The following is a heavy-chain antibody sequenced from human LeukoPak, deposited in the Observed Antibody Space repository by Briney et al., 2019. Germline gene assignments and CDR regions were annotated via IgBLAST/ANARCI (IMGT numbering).Heavy chain of an antibody. J-gene: IGHJ3*02. CDR2: IYYSGST. CDR1: GYSISSGYY. D-gene: IGHD6-13*01. Sequence: PSETLSLTCAVSGYSISSGYYWGWIRQPPGKGLEWIGYIYYSGSTNYNPSLKSRVTISVDTSKNQFSLKLSPVTAADTAVYYCARWFRQLVSAFDIWGQGTMVTVSS. V-gene: IGHV4-61*01. CDR3: ARWFRQLVSAFDI.